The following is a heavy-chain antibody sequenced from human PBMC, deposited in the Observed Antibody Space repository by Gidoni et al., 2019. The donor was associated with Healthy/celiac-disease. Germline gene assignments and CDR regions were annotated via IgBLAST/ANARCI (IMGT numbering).Heavy chain of an antibody. Sequence: EVQLVESGGGLVKPGGSLRPFFAASGFTFSTAWMILVPRVTGKGLEWVGRIKSKTDGGTTDYAAPVKGRFTISRDDSKNTLYLQMNSLKTADTAVYYCTTDPKSLRFLEWLFASQNWFDPWGQGTLVTVSS. J-gene: IGHJ5*02. CDR2: IKSKTDGGTT. CDR3: TTDPKSLRFLEWLFASQNWFDP. D-gene: IGHD3-3*01. V-gene: IGHV3-15*01. CDR1: GFTFSTAW.